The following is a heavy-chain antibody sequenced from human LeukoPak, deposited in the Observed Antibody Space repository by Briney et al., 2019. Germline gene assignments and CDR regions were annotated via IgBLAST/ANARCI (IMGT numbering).Heavy chain of an antibody. D-gene: IGHD5-18*01. J-gene: IGHJ4*02. Sequence: LSGGSLRLSCAASGFTFSSYEMNWLRQAPGEGLEWVSYISSSGSTIYYADSVKGRFTISRDNAKNSLYLQMNSLRAEDTAVYYCASGPIRYSYGGPYFFDYWGQGTLVTVSS. CDR2: ISSSGSTI. V-gene: IGHV3-48*03. CDR1: GFTFSSYE. CDR3: ASGPIRYSYGGPYFFDY.